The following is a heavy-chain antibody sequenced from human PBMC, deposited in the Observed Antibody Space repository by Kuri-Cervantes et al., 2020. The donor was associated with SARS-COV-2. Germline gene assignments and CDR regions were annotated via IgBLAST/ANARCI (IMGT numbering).Heavy chain of an antibody. CDR3: ARDRWELHDY. J-gene: IGHJ4*02. V-gene: IGHV4-61*02. Sequence: SCTVSGGSISSGSYYWSWIRQPAGKGLEWIGRIYTSGSTNYNPSLKSRVTISVDTSKNQFSLKLSSVTAADTAVYYCARDRWELHDYWGQGTLVTVS. CDR2: IYTSGST. CDR1: GGSISSGSYY. D-gene: IGHD1-26*01.